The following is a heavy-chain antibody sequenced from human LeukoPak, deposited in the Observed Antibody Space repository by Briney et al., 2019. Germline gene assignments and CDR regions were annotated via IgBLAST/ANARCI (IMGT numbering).Heavy chain of an antibody. J-gene: IGHJ4*02. CDR2: INPNSGGT. D-gene: IGHD3-3*01. V-gene: IGHV1-2*02. Sequence: ASVKVSCKASGYTFTGYYMHWVRQAPGQGLEWMGWINPNSGGTNYAQKFQGRVTMTRDTSISTAYMELSRLRSDDTAVYYCAKDGVLRFLEPKYYFDYWGQGTLVTVSS. CDR3: AKDGVLRFLEPKYYFDY. CDR1: GYTFTGYY.